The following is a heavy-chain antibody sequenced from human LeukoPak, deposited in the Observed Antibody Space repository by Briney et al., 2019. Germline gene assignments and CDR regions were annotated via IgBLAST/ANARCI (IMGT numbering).Heavy chain of an antibody. CDR3: VRESRPGGAMGLYHNLDY. V-gene: IGHV3-7*01. Sequence: GGSLRLSCAATGFTFSNAWMSWVRQAPGKGLEWVANIKEDGTEKNLVDSVKGRFTISRDNTKNLLFLEMNNLRGDDTAIYYCVRESRPGGAMGLYHNLDYWGQGTLVAVSS. CDR1: GFTFSNAW. D-gene: IGHD1-1*01. J-gene: IGHJ4*02. CDR2: IKEDGTEK.